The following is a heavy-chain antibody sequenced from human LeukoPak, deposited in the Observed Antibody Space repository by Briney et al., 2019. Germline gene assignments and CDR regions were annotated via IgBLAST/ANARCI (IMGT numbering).Heavy chain of an antibody. CDR3: ARGPSIAARYDAFDI. CDR2: ISSSGNTI. Sequence: GXSXRLSCAASEFTFTSYELNWVRQAPGKGLEWVSYISSSGNTISYADSVKGRFTISRDNAKNSLYLQVISLRAEDTAVYYCARGPSIAARYDAFDIWGQGTMVTXSS. V-gene: IGHV3-48*03. CDR1: EFTFTSYE. D-gene: IGHD6-6*01. J-gene: IGHJ3*02.